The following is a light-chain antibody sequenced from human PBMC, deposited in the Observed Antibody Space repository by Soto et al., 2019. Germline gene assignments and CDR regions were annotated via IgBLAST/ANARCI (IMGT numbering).Light chain of an antibody. CDR3: SSYTTTRTYV. CDR1: ATNLGGYNF. V-gene: IGLV2-14*03. J-gene: IGLJ2*01. CDR2: DVS. Sequence: QSALTQPASVSGSPGQSNTISCTGIATNLGGYNFISWFQLRPDKAPKLIIFDVSSRPSGVSDRFSGSKSGNTASLTISGLQAEDEADYYCSSYTTTRTYVFGGGTKLTVL.